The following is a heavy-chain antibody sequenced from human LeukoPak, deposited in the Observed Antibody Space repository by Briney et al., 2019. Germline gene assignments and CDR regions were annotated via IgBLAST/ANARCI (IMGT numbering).Heavy chain of an antibody. D-gene: IGHD3-16*01. CDR3: ARDGGIMTPDAFDI. V-gene: IGHV3-48*03. CDR2: ISSSGSTI. CDR1: GFTFSSYE. Sequence: GGSLRLSCAASGFTFSSYEMNWVRQAPGKGLEWVSYISSSGSTIYYADSVKGRFTISRDNAKNSLYLQMNSLRAEDTAVYYCARDGGIMTPDAFDICGQGTMVTVSS. J-gene: IGHJ3*02.